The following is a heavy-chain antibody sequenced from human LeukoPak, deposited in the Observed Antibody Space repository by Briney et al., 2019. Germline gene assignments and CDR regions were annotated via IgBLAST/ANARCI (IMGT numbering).Heavy chain of an antibody. V-gene: IGHV3-23*01. CDR3: ARLQWDLPISWGYFDY. J-gene: IGHJ4*02. Sequence: PGGSLRLSCAASGFTFSSYAMSGVRQAPGKGLEWVSPISGSDDRIYYADSVKGRFTISRDNSKNTLSLQMNSLRAEDTAVYYCARLQWDLPISWGYFDYWGQGTLVTV. D-gene: IGHD4-11*01. CDR1: GFTFSSYA. CDR2: ISGSDDRI.